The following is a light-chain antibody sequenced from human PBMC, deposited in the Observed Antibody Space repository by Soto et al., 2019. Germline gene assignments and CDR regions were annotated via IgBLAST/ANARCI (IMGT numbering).Light chain of an antibody. CDR3: QLYGSSPGT. CDR1: QCVSSSY. CDR2: GAS. J-gene: IGKJ2*01. V-gene: IGKV3-20*01. Sequence: EIVLTQSPGTLSLSPGETATLSCRASQCVSSSYLAWYQQKPGQAPRLLIYGASSRATGIPDRFSGSGSGTDFTLTISRLEPEDFAVYYCQLYGSSPGTFGQGTKLEIK.